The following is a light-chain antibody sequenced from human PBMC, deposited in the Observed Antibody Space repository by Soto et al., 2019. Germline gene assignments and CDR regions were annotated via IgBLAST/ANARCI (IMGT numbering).Light chain of an antibody. J-gene: IGLJ1*01. CDR1: SSDVGLYNY. Sequence: QSVLPQPASGSGSPGQSITISCTGTSSDVGLYNYVSWYQQQPGKAPKLMIYEVSDRPSGVSDRFSGSRSGNTASLTISGIRAEDEADYYCSSYTSSNTLDVFGTGTKLTVL. CDR3: SSYTSSNTLDV. V-gene: IGLV2-14*01. CDR2: EVS.